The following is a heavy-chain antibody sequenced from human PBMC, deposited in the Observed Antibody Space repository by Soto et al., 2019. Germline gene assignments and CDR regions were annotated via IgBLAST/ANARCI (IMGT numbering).Heavy chain of an antibody. Sequence: ASVKVSCKASGYTFTSYGIGWVRQAPGQGLEWMGWISAYNGNTNYAQKLQGRVTMTTDTSTSTAYMELGSLRSDDTAVYYCARVPPSTMVRGPRYWFDPWGQGTLVTVSS. CDR3: ARVPPSTMVRGPRYWFDP. J-gene: IGHJ5*02. D-gene: IGHD3-10*01. CDR1: GYTFTSYG. CDR2: ISAYNGNT. V-gene: IGHV1-18*01.